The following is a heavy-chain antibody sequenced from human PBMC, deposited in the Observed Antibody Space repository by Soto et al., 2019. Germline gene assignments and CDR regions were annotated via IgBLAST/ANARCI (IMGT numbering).Heavy chain of an antibody. CDR2: INAGNGNT. V-gene: IGHV1-3*01. Sequence: ASVKVSCKASGYTFTSYAMHWVRQAPGQRLEWMGWINAGNGNTKYSQKFQGRVTITRDTSASTAYMELSSLRSEDTAVYYCARYSGYCSSTSCYDYFDYWGQGTLVTVSS. CDR1: GYTFTSYA. D-gene: IGHD2-2*01. CDR3: ARYSGYCSSTSCYDYFDY. J-gene: IGHJ4*02.